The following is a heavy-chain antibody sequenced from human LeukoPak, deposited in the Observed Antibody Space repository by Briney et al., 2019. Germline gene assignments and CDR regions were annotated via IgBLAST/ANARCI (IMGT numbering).Heavy chain of an antibody. Sequence: PGGSLRLSCAASGFTFSTYAMTWVRQAPGKGLECVSSISGSGDTTSYADSVKGRFTISRDNSKNTLYLQMNSLRAEDTAVYYCARRVQYSFGDWGQGTLVTVSS. V-gene: IGHV3-23*01. J-gene: IGHJ4*02. D-gene: IGHD5-18*01. CDR3: ARRVQYSFGD. CDR1: GFTFSTYA. CDR2: ISGSGDTT.